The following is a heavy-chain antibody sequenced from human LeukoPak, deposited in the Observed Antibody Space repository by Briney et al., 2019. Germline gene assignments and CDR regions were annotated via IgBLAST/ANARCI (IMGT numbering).Heavy chain of an antibody. D-gene: IGHD3-9*01. CDR3: ASPLPILTGQGGFDY. Sequence: SGTLSLTCAVSGGSISSSNWWSWVRQPPGKGLEWSGEIYHSGGTNYNPSPKSRVTISLDKSNNQFSLKLTSVTAADTAVYYCASPLPILTGQGGFDYWGQGTLVTVSS. J-gene: IGHJ4*02. V-gene: IGHV4-4*02. CDR1: GGSISSSNW. CDR2: IYHSGGT.